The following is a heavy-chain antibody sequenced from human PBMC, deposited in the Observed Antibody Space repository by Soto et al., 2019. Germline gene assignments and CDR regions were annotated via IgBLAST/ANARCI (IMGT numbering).Heavy chain of an antibody. Sequence: SETLSLTCAVYGGSFSGYYWSWIRQPPGKGLEWIGEINHSGSTNYNPPLKSRVTISVDTSKNQFSLKLSSVTAADTAVYYCARGRTYYDFWSGYYNSNYYYGMDVWGQGTTVTVSS. CDR1: GGSFSGYY. CDR3: ARGRTYYDFWSGYYNSNYYYGMDV. CDR2: INHSGST. J-gene: IGHJ6*02. V-gene: IGHV4-34*01. D-gene: IGHD3-3*01.